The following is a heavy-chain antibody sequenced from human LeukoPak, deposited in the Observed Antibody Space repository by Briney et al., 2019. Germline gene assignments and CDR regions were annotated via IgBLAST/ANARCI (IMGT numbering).Heavy chain of an antibody. CDR1: GGSISSYY. J-gene: IGHJ6*03. Sequence: SETLSLTCTVSGGSISSYYRSWIRQPPGKGLEWIGYIYYSGGTNYNPSLKSRVTISVDTSKNQFSLKLSSVTAADTAVYYCARRASQGYYYYYYYMDVWGKGTTVTISS. V-gene: IGHV4-59*12. CDR3: ARRASQGYYYYYYYMDV. CDR2: IYYSGGT.